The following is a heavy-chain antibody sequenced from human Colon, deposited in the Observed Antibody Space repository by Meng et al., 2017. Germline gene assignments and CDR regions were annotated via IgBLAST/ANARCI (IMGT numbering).Heavy chain of an antibody. J-gene: IGHJ4*02. V-gene: IGHV4-61*03. CDR1: GGSVSSPSYY. CDR2: VYYTGSA. Sequence: QVQLQGSGPRRVRPSETLSLTCTLSGGSVSSPSYYWSWIRQTPGKGLEWIGYVYYTGSANYNPSLKSRVTISVDTSKNHFSLNLTSVTAADTAVYYCARGRGGYSSIDFWGQGTLVTVSS. CDR3: ARGRGGYSSIDF. D-gene: IGHD1-26*01.